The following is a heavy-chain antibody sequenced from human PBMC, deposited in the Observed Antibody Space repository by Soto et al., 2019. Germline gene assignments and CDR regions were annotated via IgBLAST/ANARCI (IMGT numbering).Heavy chain of an antibody. J-gene: IGHJ6*04. CDR3: ARDHEVSFKYSRSGYVNHYYSGRDV. CDR1: ENTFIGYY. CDR2: ISPYSGDT. D-gene: IGHD6-13*01. Sequence: ASVKVSCKASENTFIGYYLHWVRQAPGQGLEWMGWISPYSGDTDSAQKFQGRVTLTRDTSTRTAYMELSRLRSDDTAVYYCARDHEVSFKYSRSGYVNHYYSGRDVWGKGPRATVPS. V-gene: IGHV1-2*02.